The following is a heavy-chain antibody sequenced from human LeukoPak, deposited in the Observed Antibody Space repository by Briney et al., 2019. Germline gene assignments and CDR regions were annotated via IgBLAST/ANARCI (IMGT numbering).Heavy chain of an antibody. J-gene: IGHJ6*03. Sequence: SETLSLTCAVSGGSISSGGYSWSWIRQPPGKGLEWIGYIYYSGSTYYNPSLKSRVTISVDTSKNQFSLKLSSVTAADTAVYYCARVRFDGYSYGGYYYYMDVWGKGTTVTVSS. CDR2: IYYSGST. V-gene: IGHV4-30-4*07. CDR3: ARVRFDGYSYGGYYYYMDV. D-gene: IGHD5-18*01. CDR1: GGSISSGGYS.